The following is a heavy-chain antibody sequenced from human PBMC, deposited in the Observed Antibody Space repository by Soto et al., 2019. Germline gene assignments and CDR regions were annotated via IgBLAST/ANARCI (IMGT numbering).Heavy chain of an antibody. CDR1: GGSFSGYY. V-gene: IGHV4-34*01. J-gene: IGHJ6*02. CDR3: ARGGWGLLWFGELPYGMDV. Sequence: QVRLQQWGAGLLKPSETLSLTCAVYGGSFSGYYWSWIRQPPGKGLEWIGEINHSGSTNYNPSLKSRVTISVDTSKNQFSLKLSSVTAADTAVYYWARGGWGLLWFGELPYGMDVWGQGTTVTVSS. CDR2: INHSGST. D-gene: IGHD3-10*01.